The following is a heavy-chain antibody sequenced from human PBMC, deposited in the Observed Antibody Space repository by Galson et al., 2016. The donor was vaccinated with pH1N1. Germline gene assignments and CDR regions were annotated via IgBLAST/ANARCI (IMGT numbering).Heavy chain of an antibody. CDR3: ARLDGGDLNY. D-gene: IGHD2-21*02. CDR2: IIPIFRKA. J-gene: IGHJ4*02. V-gene: IGHV1-69*13. Sequence: SVKVSCKASGVTFSSYGISWVRQAPGQGLEWMGGIIPIFRKAKYAQKFQGRVTITADESTSVAFMEVTSLTSEDTAVYYCARLDGGDLNYWGQGTLVTVTS. CDR1: GVTFSSYG.